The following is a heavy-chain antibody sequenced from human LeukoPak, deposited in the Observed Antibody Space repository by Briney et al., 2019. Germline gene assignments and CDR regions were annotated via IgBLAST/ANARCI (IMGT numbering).Heavy chain of an antibody. CDR3: ARSQELLLYFDY. CDR2: INPNSGGT. J-gene: IGHJ4*02. Sequence: ASVKVSCKASGYTFTGYQMHWVRQAPGQGLEWMGWINPNSGGTNYAQKFQGRVTMTRDTSISTAYMELSRLRSDDTAVYYCARSQELLLYFDYWGQGTLVTVSS. CDR1: GYTFTGYQ. D-gene: IGHD1-26*01. V-gene: IGHV1-2*02.